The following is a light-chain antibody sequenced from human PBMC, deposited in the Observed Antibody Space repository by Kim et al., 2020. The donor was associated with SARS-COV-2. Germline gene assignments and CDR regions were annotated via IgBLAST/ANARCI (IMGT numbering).Light chain of an antibody. CDR3: QVWDSGVV. V-gene: IGLV3-21*04. CDR1: NIGSKS. J-gene: IGLJ2*01. CDR2: YDS. Sequence: VSVAPGKTARITCGGNNIGSKSVQWYQQKPGQAPVLVIYYDSDRPSGIPERFSGSNSGNTATLTISRVEAGDEADYYCQVWDSGVVFGGGTKLTVL.